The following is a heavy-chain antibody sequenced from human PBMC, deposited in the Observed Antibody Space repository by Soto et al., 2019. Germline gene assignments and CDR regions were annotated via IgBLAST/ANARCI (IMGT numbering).Heavy chain of an antibody. CDR3: ASSSWVYYYYYMDV. CDR2: IYYSGST. V-gene: IGHV4-59*01. D-gene: IGHD6-13*01. CDR1: GGSISSYY. J-gene: IGHJ6*03. Sequence: SETLSLTCTVSGGSISSYYWSWIRQPPGKGLEWIGYIYYSGSTNYNPSLKSRVTISVDTSKNQFSLKLSSVTAADTAVYYCASSSWVYYYYYMDVWGKGTTVTVSS.